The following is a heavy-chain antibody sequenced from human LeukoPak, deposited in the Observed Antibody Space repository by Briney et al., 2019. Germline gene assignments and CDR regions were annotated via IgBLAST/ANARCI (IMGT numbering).Heavy chain of an antibody. V-gene: IGHV1-2*02. J-gene: IGHJ5*02. CDR2: INPNSGGT. CDR1: GYTFTGYY. Sequence: ASVKVSCKASGYTFTGYYMHWVRQAPGQGLEWMGWINPNSGGTNYAQKFQGRVTMTRDTSISTAYMELSRLRSDDTAVYYCATDCISTSCYLFDPWGQGTLVTVSS. CDR3: ATDCISTSCYLFDP. D-gene: IGHD2-2*01.